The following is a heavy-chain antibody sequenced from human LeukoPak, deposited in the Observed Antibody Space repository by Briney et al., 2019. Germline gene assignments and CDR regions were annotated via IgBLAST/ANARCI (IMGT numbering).Heavy chain of an antibody. J-gene: IGHJ4*02. V-gene: IGHV3-23*01. CDR1: GFTFSSYA. CDR3: AKSRAIVVVVAATPLDY. CDR2: ISGSGGST. Sequence: PGGSLRLSCAASGFTFSSYAMSWVRQAPGKGLEWVSAISGSGGSTYYADSVKGQFTISRDNSKNTLYLQMNSLRAEDTAVYYCAKSRAIVVVVAATPLDYWGQGTLVTVSS. D-gene: IGHD2-15*01.